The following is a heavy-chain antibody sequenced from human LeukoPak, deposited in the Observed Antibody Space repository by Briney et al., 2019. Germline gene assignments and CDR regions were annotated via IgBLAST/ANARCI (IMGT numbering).Heavy chain of an antibody. CDR3: AKVQTPHEFDY. Sequence: PGGSLRLSCAASGFTFSRYAMSWVRQAPGKGLEWVSVISGSGDRTYYADSVKGRFTISRDNSKNTVYLQMNSLRGEDTAIYYCAKVQTPHEFDYWGQGTLATVSS. CDR2: ISGSGDRT. V-gene: IGHV3-23*01. J-gene: IGHJ4*02. CDR1: GFTFSRYA. D-gene: IGHD4-11*01.